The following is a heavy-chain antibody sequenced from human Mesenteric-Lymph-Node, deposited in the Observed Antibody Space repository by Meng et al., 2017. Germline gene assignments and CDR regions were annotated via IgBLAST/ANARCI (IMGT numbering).Heavy chain of an antibody. CDR1: GFTFSSYA. CDR2: ISYDGSNK. J-gene: IGHJ5*02. V-gene: IGHV3-30*07. Sequence: GESLKISCAASGFTFSSYAMHWVRQAPGKGLEWVAVISYDGSNKYYADSVKGRFTISRDNSKNTLYLLMNSLRAEDTAVYYCAKGWDGGYTLTNWFDPWGQGTQVTVSS. D-gene: IGHD5-12*01. CDR3: AKGWDGGYTLTNWFDP.